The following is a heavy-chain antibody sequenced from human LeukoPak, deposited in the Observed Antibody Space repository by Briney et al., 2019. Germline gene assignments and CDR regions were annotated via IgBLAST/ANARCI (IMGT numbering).Heavy chain of an antibody. D-gene: IGHD3-16*02. J-gene: IGHJ4*02. Sequence: GSLRLSCAASGFTFNSYSMNWVRQAPGKGLEWVSSISSSSSYIYYADSVKGRFTISRDNAKNSLYLQMNSLRAEDTAVYYCAREADDYVWGSYRPPFDYWGQGTLVTVSS. CDR3: AREADDYVWGSYRPPFDY. V-gene: IGHV3-21*01. CDR1: GFTFNSYS. CDR2: ISSSSSYI.